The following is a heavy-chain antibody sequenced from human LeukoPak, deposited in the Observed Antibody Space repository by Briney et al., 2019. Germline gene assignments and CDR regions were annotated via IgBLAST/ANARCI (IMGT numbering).Heavy chain of an antibody. D-gene: IGHD3-9*01. V-gene: IGHV3-64*01. Sequence: GGSLRLSCAASGFTFSSYAMHWVRQAPGKGLEYVSAISSNGGSTYYANSVKGRFTISRDNSKNTLYLQMGSLRAEDTAVYYCARGAVLRYFDWLSADDAFDIWGQGTMVTVSS. CDR2: ISSNGGST. CDR1: GFTFSSYA. CDR3: ARGAVLRYFDWLSADDAFDI. J-gene: IGHJ3*02.